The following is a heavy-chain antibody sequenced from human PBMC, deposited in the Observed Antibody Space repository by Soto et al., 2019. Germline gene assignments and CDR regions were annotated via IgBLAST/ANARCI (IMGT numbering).Heavy chain of an antibody. V-gene: IGHV3-23*01. D-gene: IGHD1-26*01. CDR1: GFTFSSYA. J-gene: IGHJ4*02. CDR2: ISGSGGST. CDR3: AKGSKSYPFGY. Sequence: GVLRLSCAASGFTFSSYAMSWVRQAPGKGLEWVSAISGSGGSTYYADSVKGRFTISRDNSKNTLYLQMNSLRAEDTAVYYCAKGSKSYPFGYWGQGTLVTVSS.